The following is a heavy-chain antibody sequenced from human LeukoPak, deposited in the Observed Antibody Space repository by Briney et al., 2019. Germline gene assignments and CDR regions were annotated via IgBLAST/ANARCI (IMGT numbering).Heavy chain of an antibody. CDR1: GFTFSSYA. V-gene: IGHV3-30-3*01. J-gene: IGHJ4*02. CDR2: ISYDGSNK. Sequence: GGSLRLSCAASGFTFSSYAMHWVRQAPGKGLEWVAVISYDGSNKYYADSVKGRFTISRDNSKNTLYLQMNSLRAEDTAVYYCARDHRGGSYYPCYWGQGTLVTVSS. CDR3: ARDHRGGSYYPCY. D-gene: IGHD1-26*01.